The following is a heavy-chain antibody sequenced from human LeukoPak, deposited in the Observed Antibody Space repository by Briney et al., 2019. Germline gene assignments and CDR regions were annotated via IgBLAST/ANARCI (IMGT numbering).Heavy chain of an antibody. J-gene: IGHJ2*01. CDR2: ISGSGGST. D-gene: IGHD2-21*02. CDR1: GFTFSNYA. V-gene: IGHV3-23*01. Sequence: GGSLRLSCAAAGFTFSNYAMTWVRQAPGRGLEWVSSISGSGGSTYYADSVKGRFTISRDNSKNTLYLQMYSLRAEDTAVYYCAKMGCGGDCYSDWYFDLWGRGTLVTVSS. CDR3: AKMGCGGDCYSDWYFDL.